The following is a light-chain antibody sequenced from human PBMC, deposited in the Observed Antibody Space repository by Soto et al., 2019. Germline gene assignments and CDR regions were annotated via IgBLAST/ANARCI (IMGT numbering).Light chain of an antibody. Sequence: DIKMTQSPSVLSASVGDTVTITCRARQYLSNYLAWYQQKPGIAPDLLIYSASTLQRGVPSRFSGSGSETEFSLTIRALQPEDFATYYCQQLSRYPLTVGGGTKVDIK. CDR1: QYLSNY. CDR2: SAS. V-gene: IGKV1-9*01. CDR3: QQLSRYPLT. J-gene: IGKJ4*01.